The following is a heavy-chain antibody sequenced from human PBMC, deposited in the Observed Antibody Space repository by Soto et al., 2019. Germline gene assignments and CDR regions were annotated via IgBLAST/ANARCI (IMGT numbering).Heavy chain of an antibody. V-gene: IGHV4-4*02. J-gene: IGHJ6*02. D-gene: IGHD1-1*01. CDR2: IYHGGAT. CDR1: GGSIRGHYW. Sequence: QVQLQESGPGLLKPSVTLSLTCAVSGGSIRGHYWWSWVRQTPGKGLEWIGEIYHGGATNYNPSLKSRVTISTDESKNQLSLKLSSVTAADTAVYYCAHQTISYTLDVWGQGTTVTVSS. CDR3: AHQTISYTLDV.